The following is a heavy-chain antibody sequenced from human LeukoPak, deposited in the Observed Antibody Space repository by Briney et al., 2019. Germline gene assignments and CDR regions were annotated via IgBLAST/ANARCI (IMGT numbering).Heavy chain of an antibody. J-gene: IGHJ1*01. CDR1: GLRFSDYY. CDR3: AMNLIGAGEYFQQ. V-gene: IGHV3-11*01. D-gene: IGHD2/OR15-2a*01. Sequence: KPGGSLRLSCAASGLRFSDYYVSWIRQAPGKGLQWVSYISSGGDIMHYADSVKGRFTSSRDNAKNSGYLEMNSLGAEDTAVYYCAMNLIGAGEYFQQWGQGTLVTVSS. CDR2: ISSGGDIM.